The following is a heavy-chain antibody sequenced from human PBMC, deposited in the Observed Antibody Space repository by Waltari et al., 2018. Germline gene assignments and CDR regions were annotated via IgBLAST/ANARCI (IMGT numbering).Heavy chain of an antibody. Sequence: QLQLQESGPGLVKPSETLSLTCTVSGGSISSSSYYWGWIRQPPGKGLEWIGSIYYSGSPNYNPSLKSRVTISVDTSKNQFSLKLSSVTAADTAVYYCARRSRAGYSSSWYAGGVNNWFDPWGQGTLVTVSS. J-gene: IGHJ5*02. CDR2: IYYSGSP. CDR3: ARRSRAGYSSSWYAGGVNNWFDP. V-gene: IGHV4-39*07. D-gene: IGHD6-13*01. CDR1: GGSISSSSYY.